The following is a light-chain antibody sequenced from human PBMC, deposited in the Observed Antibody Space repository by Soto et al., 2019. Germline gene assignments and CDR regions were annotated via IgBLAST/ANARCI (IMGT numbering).Light chain of an antibody. J-gene: IGLJ3*02. CDR2: AVS. Sequence: QSALTQPASLSGSPGQSITLSCTGTSSDIGSYSYVSWYQQHPGQAPKLMIFAVSYRPSGISDRFSGSKSGNTGSLTISGLQPEDEADYYCSSYGASSTLFGGGAKLTVL. CDR3: SSYGASSTL. V-gene: IGLV2-14*03. CDR1: SSDIGSYSY.